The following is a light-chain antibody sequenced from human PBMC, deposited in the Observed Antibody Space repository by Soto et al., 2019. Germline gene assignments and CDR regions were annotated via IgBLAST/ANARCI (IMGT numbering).Light chain of an antibody. V-gene: IGKV3-20*01. CDR3: QPYGISPYT. CDR2: GAS. J-gene: IGKJ2*01. Sequence: EIVLTQSPGTLSLSPGERATLSCRASQSVTSNSLAWYQQKPGQAPRLLIYGASSRATGIPDRFSGSGSGTDFTLTISRLEPEDFAVFYCQPYGISPYTFGQGTKLEIK. CDR1: QSVTSNS.